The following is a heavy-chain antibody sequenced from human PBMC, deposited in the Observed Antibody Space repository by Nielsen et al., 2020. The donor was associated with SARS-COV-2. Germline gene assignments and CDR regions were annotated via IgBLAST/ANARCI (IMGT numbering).Heavy chain of an antibody. V-gene: IGHV4-39*01. CDR1: GGSVSSTIFY. CDR3: ASVVGVTNLRLRWFDP. CDR2: IYYSGTT. Sequence: SETLSLTCTVSGGSVSSTIFYWGWIRQSPGKGLEWIGTIYYSGTTYYNPSLESRVTISVDKSTNQFSLKLSSVTAADTAVYYCASVVGVTNLRLRWFDPWGQGTLVTVPS. J-gene: IGHJ5*02. D-gene: IGHD1-26*01.